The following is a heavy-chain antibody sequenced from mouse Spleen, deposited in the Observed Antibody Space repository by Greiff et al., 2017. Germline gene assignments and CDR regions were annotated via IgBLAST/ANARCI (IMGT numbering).Heavy chain of an antibody. CDR2: IYPGGGYT. CDR1: GYTFTNYW. V-gene: IGHV1-63*01. CDR3: ARSIYYGYDDAYAMDY. D-gene: IGHD2-2*01. J-gene: IGHJ4*01. Sequence: VKLQESGAELVRPGTSVKMSCKASGYTFTNYWIGWAKQRPGHGLEWIGDIYPGGGYTNYNEKFKGKATLTADKSSSTAYMQFSSLTSEDSAIYYCARSIYYGYDDAYAMDYWGQGTSVTVSS.